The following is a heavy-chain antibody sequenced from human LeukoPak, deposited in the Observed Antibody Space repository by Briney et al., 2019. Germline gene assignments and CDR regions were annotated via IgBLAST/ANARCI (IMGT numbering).Heavy chain of an antibody. D-gene: IGHD5-18*01. CDR3: ARDLHSSGPDY. CDR1: GGSLITYY. Sequence: SETLSLTCTVSGGSLITYYWSWIRQPPGKGLEWIGHIYSSDTTNYNPSLKSRVTISADTSKNQFFLKVNSVTAADTAVYYCARDLHSSGPDYWGQGNLVTVSS. V-gene: IGHV4-59*01. CDR2: IYSSDTT. J-gene: IGHJ4*02.